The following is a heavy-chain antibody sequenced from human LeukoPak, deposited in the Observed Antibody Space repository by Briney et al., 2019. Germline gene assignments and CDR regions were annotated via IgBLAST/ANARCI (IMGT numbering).Heavy chain of an antibody. CDR3: AREGLNMVRGVIPKEAWGWFDP. D-gene: IGHD3-10*01. J-gene: IGHJ5*02. CDR2: MYYSGST. CDR1: GGSISRSSYY. Sequence: SETLSLTCTVSGGSISRSSYYWGWIRQPPGKGLEWIGSMYYSGSTFYNPSLKSRVTILVDTSKNQFSLKLSSVTAADTAVYYCAREGLNMVRGVIPKEAWGWFDPWGQGTLVTVSS. V-gene: IGHV4-39*07.